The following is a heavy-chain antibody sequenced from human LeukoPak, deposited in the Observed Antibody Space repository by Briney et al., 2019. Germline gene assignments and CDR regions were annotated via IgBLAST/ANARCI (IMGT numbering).Heavy chain of an antibody. CDR2: ISSSSSYI. V-gene: IGHV3-21*03. J-gene: IGHJ4*02. Sequence: GGSLRLSCAASGFTFSSYSMNWVRQAPGKGLEWVSSISSSSSYIYYADSVKGRFTISRDNAKNSLYLQMNSLKTEDTAVYYCTGSFGELTFFDYWGLGTLVTVSS. D-gene: IGHD3-10*01. CDR3: TGSFGELTFFDY. CDR1: GFTFSSYS.